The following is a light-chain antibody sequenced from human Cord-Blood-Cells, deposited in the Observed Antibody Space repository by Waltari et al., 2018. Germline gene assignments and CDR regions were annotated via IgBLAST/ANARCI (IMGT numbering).Light chain of an antibody. V-gene: IGLV3-25*03. J-gene: IGLJ2*01. CDR1: ALPKQY. CDR3: QSADSSGTYVV. Sequence: SYELTQPPSVSVSPGQTARITCSGDALPKQYAYWYQQKPGQAPVLVIYKDSGRPWGCPERFSGSLSGTTVTLTISGVQAEDEADYYCQSADSSGTYVVFGGGTKLTVL. CDR2: KDS.